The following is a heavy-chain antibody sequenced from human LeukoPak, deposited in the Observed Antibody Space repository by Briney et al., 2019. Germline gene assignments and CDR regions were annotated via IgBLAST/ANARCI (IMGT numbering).Heavy chain of an antibody. V-gene: IGHV3-7*03. J-gene: IGHJ4*02. Sequence: PGGSLRLSCAASGFTFSNYWMSWVRQAPGKGLEWVANIKQDGSEIYYVGSVKGRFTISRDNADNSLYLQMNSLRAEDTAVYYCARLRTFDYWGQGTLVTVSS. CDR1: GFTFSNYW. CDR2: IKQDGSEI. D-gene: IGHD1-14*01. CDR3: ARLRTFDY.